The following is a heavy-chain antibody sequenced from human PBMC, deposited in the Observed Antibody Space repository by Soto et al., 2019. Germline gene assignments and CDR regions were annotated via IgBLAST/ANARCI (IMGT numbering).Heavy chain of an antibody. Sequence: SETLSLTCTVSGGSISSYYWSWIRQPPGKGLEWIGYIYYSGSTNYNPSLKSRVTMSVDTSKNQFSLKLSSVTAADTAVYYCAREDGTVPKSAHWGQGTLVTVSS. V-gene: IGHV4-59*01. D-gene: IGHD1-1*01. CDR3: AREDGTVPKSAH. CDR1: GGSISSYY. J-gene: IGHJ4*02. CDR2: IYYSGST.